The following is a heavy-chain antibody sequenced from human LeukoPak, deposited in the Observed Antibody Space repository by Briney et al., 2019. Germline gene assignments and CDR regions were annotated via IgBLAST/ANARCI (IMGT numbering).Heavy chain of an antibody. Sequence: SETLSLTFTVSGGSIRSYYWSWVRQPPGKGLEWIGYFYYSGSTNYNPSLKSRVTISVDTSKNQFSLKLNSVTAADTAVYYCVRGRDHADWYFDLWGRGTLVTVSS. CDR1: GGSIRSYY. CDR3: VRGRDHADWYFDL. J-gene: IGHJ2*01. D-gene: IGHD1-14*01. V-gene: IGHV4-59*01. CDR2: FYYSGST.